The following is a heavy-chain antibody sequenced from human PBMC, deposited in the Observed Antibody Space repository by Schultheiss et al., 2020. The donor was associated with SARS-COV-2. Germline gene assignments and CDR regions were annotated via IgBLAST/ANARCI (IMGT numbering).Heavy chain of an antibody. Sequence: GGSLRLSCAASGFTVSSNYMSWVRQAPGKGLEWVSVIGTAGDTYYPGSVKGRFTISRDNAKNSLYLQMNSLRAEDTAVYYCARGNGDYVDYWGQGTLVTVSS. CDR1: GFTVSSNY. CDR2: IGTAGDT. J-gene: IGHJ4*02. CDR3: ARGNGDYVDY. V-gene: IGHV3-53*01. D-gene: IGHD1-1*01.